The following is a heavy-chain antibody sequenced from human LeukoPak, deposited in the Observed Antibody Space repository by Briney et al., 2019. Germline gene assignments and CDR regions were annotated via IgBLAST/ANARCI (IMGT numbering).Heavy chain of an antibody. V-gene: IGHV3-48*01. CDR2: ISSGGSTI. Sequence: PGGSLRLSCAASGFTFSTYSMSWARQAPGKGLEWVSYISSGGSTIYYADSVKGRFTISRDNAKNSLYLQMNSLRAEDTAVYYCARDYYGDYWGQGTLVTVSS. J-gene: IGHJ4*02. CDR3: ARDYYGDY. CDR1: GFTFSTYS. D-gene: IGHD3-22*01.